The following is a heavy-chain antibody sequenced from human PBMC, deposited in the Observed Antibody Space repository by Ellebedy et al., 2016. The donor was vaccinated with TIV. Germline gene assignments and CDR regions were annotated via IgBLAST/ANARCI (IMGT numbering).Heavy chain of an antibody. CDR3: ARDMWVMDV. D-gene: IGHD1-26*01. J-gene: IGHJ6*02. V-gene: IGHV3-30-3*01. Sequence: GGSLRLXXAASGYTFSSYAMHWVRQAPGKGLEWVAVISYDGSNKYYADSVKGRFTISRGNSKNTLYLQMNSLRAEDTAVYYCARDMWVMDVWGQGTTVTVSS. CDR2: ISYDGSNK. CDR1: GYTFSSYA.